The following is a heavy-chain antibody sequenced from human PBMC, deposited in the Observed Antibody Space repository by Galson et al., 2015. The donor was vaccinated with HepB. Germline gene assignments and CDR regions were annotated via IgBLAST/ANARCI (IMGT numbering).Heavy chain of an antibody. J-gene: IGHJ4*02. CDR2: INTNTGNP. V-gene: IGHV7-4-1*02. CDR3: ARDFPFGSGWEFDY. D-gene: IGHD6-19*01. Sequence: SVKVSCKASGYSFTNYAMNWVRQAPGQGLEWMGWINTNTGNPTYAQAFTGRFVFSLDTSVSTAYLQITSLKAEDTAVYYCARDFPFGSGWEFDYWGQGTLVSVSP. CDR1: GYSFTNYA.